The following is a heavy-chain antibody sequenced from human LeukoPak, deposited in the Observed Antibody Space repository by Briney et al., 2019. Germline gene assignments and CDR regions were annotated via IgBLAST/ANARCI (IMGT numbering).Heavy chain of an antibody. Sequence: SETLSLTCTVSGDSISSTNYYWGWIRQPPGKGLEWIGSIYPSGSTYYYPSLKSRVTISLDTSKNRFSLKLSSVTAADTAVYYCARAYFSSWYMNWFDPWGQGTLVTVSS. J-gene: IGHJ5*02. D-gene: IGHD6-13*01. V-gene: IGHV4-39*07. CDR2: IYPSGST. CDR3: ARAYFSSWYMNWFDP. CDR1: GDSISSTNYY.